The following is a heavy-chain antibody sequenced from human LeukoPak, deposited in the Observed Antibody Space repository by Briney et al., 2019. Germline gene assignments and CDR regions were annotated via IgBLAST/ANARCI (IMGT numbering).Heavy chain of an antibody. CDR3: ARVDRYHYYLDV. Sequence: SVKVSCKASGGTFSSYSITWVRQAPGQGLEWMGGIMPLFNTANYAQQFQARVTITTDESTSTAYMELSSLRFEDTAMYYCARVDRYHYYLDVWGKGTTVTVSS. V-gene: IGHV1-69*05. J-gene: IGHJ6*03. CDR2: IMPLFNTA. CDR1: GGTFSSYS.